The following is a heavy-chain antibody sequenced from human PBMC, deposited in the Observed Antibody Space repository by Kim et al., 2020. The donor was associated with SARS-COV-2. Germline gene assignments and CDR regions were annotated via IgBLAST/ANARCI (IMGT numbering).Heavy chain of an antibody. CDR1: GYTFTDYG. CDR3: ARDLIGDPYWYFDL. Sequence: ASVKVSCKASGYTFTDYGLNWVRQAPGQGLEWMGWINTNTGNPTYAQGFTGRFVFSLDTSVSTAYLQISSLTTEDTAVYYCARDLIGDPYWYFDLWGRGTLVPVSS. D-gene: IGHD7-27*01. J-gene: IGHJ2*01. CDR2: INTNTGNP. V-gene: IGHV7-4-1*02.